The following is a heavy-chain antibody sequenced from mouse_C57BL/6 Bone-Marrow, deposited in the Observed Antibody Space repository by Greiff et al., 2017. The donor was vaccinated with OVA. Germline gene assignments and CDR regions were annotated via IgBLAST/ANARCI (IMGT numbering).Heavy chain of an antibody. Sequence: EVKLMESGPGLVKPSQSLSLTCSVTGYSITSGYYWNWIRQFPGNKLEWMGYISYDGSNNYNPSLKNRISITRDTSKNQFFLKLNSVTTEDTATYYCSYDHYAMDYWGQGTSVTVSS. J-gene: IGHJ4*01. D-gene: IGHD2-12*01. CDR2: ISYDGSN. V-gene: IGHV3-6*01. CDR3: SYDHYAMDY. CDR1: GYSITSGYY.